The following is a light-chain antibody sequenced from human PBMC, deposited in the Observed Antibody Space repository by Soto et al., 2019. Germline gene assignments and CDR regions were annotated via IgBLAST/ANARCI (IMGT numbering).Light chain of an antibody. CDR1: NIEDKN. J-gene: IGLJ2*01. CDR2: RGI. CDR3: QVWDSSSGHVV. V-gene: IGLV3-9*01. Sequence: SYELTQAISVSLALGQTATITCGGNNIEDKNVHWYQQKPGQAPVLVIYRGINRPSGIPERFSGSNSGNTATLTIARAQAGDEADYYCQVWDSSSGHVVFGGGTKLTV.